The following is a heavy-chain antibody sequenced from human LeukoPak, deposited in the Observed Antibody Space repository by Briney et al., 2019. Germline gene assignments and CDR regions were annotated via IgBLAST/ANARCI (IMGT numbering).Heavy chain of an antibody. J-gene: IGHJ4*02. Sequence: SVKVLCKASGYTFTGYYMHWLRQAPPQGLEWMGWINSNSGGTNYAQKFQGRVTMTRDTSISTAYMELSRLRSDDTAVYYCARSPHILTGENFDYWGQGTLVTVSS. CDR1: GYTFTGYY. V-gene: IGHV1-2*02. D-gene: IGHD3-9*01. CDR2: INSNSGGT. CDR3: ARSPHILTGENFDY.